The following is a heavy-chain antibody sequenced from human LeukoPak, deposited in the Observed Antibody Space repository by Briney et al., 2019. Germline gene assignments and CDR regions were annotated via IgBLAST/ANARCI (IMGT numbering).Heavy chain of an antibody. CDR3: ARDHRGYDSSGYYYV. CDR2: ISSSSSTI. Sequence: GGSLRLSCAASGFTFSSYSMNWVRQAPGKGLEWVSYISSSSSTIYYADSVKGRFTISRDNAKNSLYLQMNSLRAEDTAVYYCARDHRGYDSSGYYYVWGQGTLVTVSS. D-gene: IGHD3-22*01. J-gene: IGHJ4*02. V-gene: IGHV3-48*01. CDR1: GFTFSSYS.